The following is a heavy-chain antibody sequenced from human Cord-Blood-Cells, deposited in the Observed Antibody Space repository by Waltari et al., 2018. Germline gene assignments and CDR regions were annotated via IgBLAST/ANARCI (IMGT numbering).Heavy chain of an antibody. D-gene: IGHD3-9*01. CDR3: ARGYYDILTGYYNYYYYYGMDV. V-gene: IGHV2-26*01. Sequence: QVTLKESGPVLVKPTETLTLTCTVSGFSLSNARMGVSWIRQPPGKAMEWLAHIFSNDEKSYSTSLKSRLTISKDTSKSQVVLTMTNMDPVDTATYYCARGYYDILTGYYNYYYYYGMDVWGQGTTVTVSS. CDR2: IFSNDEK. CDR1: GFSLSNARMG. J-gene: IGHJ6*02.